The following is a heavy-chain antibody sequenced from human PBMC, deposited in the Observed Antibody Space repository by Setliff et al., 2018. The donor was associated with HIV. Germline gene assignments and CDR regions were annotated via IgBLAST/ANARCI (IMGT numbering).Heavy chain of an antibody. D-gene: IGHD6-19*01. V-gene: IGHV1-18*01. CDR3: ARLGSGWSDSYYYAMDV. CDR1: GYTFTTYG. J-gene: IGHJ6*02. CDR2: ISPNFGHT. Sequence: EASVKVSCKASGYTFTTYGISWVRQAPGHGLEWMGWISPNFGHTNYAQKFLDRVTMTIDTATSRAYMGLRSLRSDDTAVYFCARLGSGWSDSYYYAMDVWGQGTTVTVSS.